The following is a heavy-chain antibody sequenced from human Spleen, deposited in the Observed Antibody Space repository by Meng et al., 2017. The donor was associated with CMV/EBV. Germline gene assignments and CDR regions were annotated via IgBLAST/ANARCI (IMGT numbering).Heavy chain of an antibody. V-gene: IGHV1-18*01. Sequence: ASVKVSCKASGYTFTTYGISWVRQAPGQGLEWMGWISTYNGNTNYAQKLQGRVTMSTDTYTSTAYMELRSLTSDDTAVYYCARGLSFDYWGQGTLVTVSS. D-gene: IGHD3-22*01. CDR2: ISTYNGNT. CDR3: ARGLSFDY. J-gene: IGHJ4*02. CDR1: GYTFTTYG.